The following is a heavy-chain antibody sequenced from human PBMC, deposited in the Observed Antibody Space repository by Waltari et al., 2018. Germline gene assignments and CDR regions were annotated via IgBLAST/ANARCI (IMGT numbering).Heavy chain of an antibody. Sequence: QEKLVESGGGVVQSGRSLKLSCEASGFSFTNYGMHWVRQAPGKGLEWVAIIGYDGSKKYYADSVKGRFDISRDNSRNTLYLQMDSLRAEDTAVYFCARDQYGESFYYAMNVWGQGTAVTV. V-gene: IGHV3-33*01. CDR1: GFSFTNYG. CDR2: IGYDGSKK. D-gene: IGHD1-26*01. J-gene: IGHJ6*02. CDR3: ARDQYGESFYYAMNV.